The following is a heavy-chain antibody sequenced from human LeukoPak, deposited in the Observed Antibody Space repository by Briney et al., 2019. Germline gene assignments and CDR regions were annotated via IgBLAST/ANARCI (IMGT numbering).Heavy chain of an antibody. V-gene: IGHV3-23*01. CDR1: GFTFSSYA. Sequence: PGGSLRLSCAASGFTFSSYAMSWVRQAPGKGLEWVSAISGSGGSTYYADSVKGRFTISRDNSENTMYLQMNSLRAEDTAVYYCAKSGDYYDSSGYYSFDYWGQGTLVTVSS. CDR3: AKSGDYYDSSGYYSFDY. D-gene: IGHD3-22*01. CDR2: ISGSGGST. J-gene: IGHJ4*02.